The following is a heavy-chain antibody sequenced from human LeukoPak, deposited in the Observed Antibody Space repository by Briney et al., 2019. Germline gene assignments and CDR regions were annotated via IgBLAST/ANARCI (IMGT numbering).Heavy chain of an antibody. D-gene: IGHD3-9*01. CDR2: IYSGGST. CDR3: ARESFDWLSQSYYYGMDV. CDR1: GFTVSSNY. J-gene: IGHJ6*02. Sequence: GGSLRLSCAASGFTVSSNYMSWVRQAPGKGLEWVSDIYSGGSTYYADSVKGRFTISRDNSKNTLYLQMNSLRAEDTAVYYCARESFDWLSQSYYYGMDVWGQGTTVTVSS. V-gene: IGHV3-53*01.